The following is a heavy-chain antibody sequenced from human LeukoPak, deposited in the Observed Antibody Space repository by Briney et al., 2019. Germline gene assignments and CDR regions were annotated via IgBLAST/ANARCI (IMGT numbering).Heavy chain of an antibody. CDR2: MSGGGTTT. Sequence: GGSLRLSCAASGLSAYGMIWVRQAPGKGLVWVSAMSGGGTTTYYADSAKGRFTISQDNSKNTLYLQMNSLRAEDTAIYYCAKTYDNLWYFDFWGQGTLVTVSS. CDR1: GLSAYG. CDR3: AKTYDNLWYFDF. J-gene: IGHJ4*02. D-gene: IGHD1-1*01. V-gene: IGHV3-23*01.